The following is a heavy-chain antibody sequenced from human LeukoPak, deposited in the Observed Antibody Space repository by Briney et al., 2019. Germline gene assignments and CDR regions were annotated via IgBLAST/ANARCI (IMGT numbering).Heavy chain of an antibody. CDR2: VSGSGGST. CDR3: ARDGYCSGGSCYSGALAY. J-gene: IGHJ4*02. V-gene: IGHV3-23*01. CDR1: GFTFSSYA. D-gene: IGHD2-15*01. Sequence: GGSLRLSRAASGFTFSSYAMSWVRQAPGKGLEWVSGVSGSGGSTYYADSVKGRFTISRDNSKNTLYLQMNSLRAEDTAVYYCARDGYCSGGSCYSGALAYWGQGTLVTVSS.